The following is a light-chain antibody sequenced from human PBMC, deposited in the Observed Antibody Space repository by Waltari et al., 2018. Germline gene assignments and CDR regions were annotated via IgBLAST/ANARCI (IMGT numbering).Light chain of an antibody. CDR2: KTS. V-gene: IGKV1-5*03. CDR1: QRLSSY. J-gene: IGKJ3*01. CDR3: QQYNSYPFT. Sequence: DIQMTQSPSTLSAPVGDRVTIICRASQRLSSYLAWYQQKPGKAPKLLIYKTSSLETGVPSSFSGTGSGTEFTLTISSLQPDDIATYYCQQYNSYPFTFGPGTKVDIK.